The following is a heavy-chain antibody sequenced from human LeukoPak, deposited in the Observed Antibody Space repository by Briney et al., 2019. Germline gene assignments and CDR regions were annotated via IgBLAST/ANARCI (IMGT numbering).Heavy chain of an antibody. V-gene: IGHV3-11*04. D-gene: IGHD2-8*01. Sequence: GGSLRLSCAASGFTFSDYYMSWIRQAPGKGLEWVSYISSSGSTIYYADSVKGRFTISRDNAKNSLYLQMNSLRAEDTAVYYCAKSLVQGDAFDIWGQGTMVTVSS. J-gene: IGHJ3*02. CDR3: AKSLVQGDAFDI. CDR1: GFTFSDYY. CDR2: ISSSGSTI.